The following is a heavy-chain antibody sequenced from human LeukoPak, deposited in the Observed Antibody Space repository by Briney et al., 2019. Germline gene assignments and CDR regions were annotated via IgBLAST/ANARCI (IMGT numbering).Heavy chain of an antibody. Sequence: GGSLRLSCAASGFTFSSYEMNWVRQAPGKGLEWVSYISSSGSTIYYADSVKGRFTISRDNAKNSLYLQMNSLRAEETAVYYCARGWYAIFDYWGQGTLVTVSS. CDR1: GFTFSSYE. J-gene: IGHJ4*02. V-gene: IGHV3-48*03. D-gene: IGHD2-8*01. CDR2: ISSSGSTI. CDR3: ARGWYAIFDY.